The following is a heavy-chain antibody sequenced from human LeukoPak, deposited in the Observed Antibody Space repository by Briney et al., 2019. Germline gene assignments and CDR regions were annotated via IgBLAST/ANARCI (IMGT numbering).Heavy chain of an antibody. CDR3: ARGRVSSSSWYSIYYYYFYMDV. J-gene: IGHJ6*03. D-gene: IGHD6-13*01. CDR2: IYHSGST. V-gene: IGHV4-38-2*02. Sequence: PSETLSLTCTVSGYSISSGYYWGWIRQPPGKGLEWIGSIYHSGSTYYNPSLKSRVTISVDTSKNHFSLELSSVTAADTAVYFCARGRVSSSSWYSIYYYYFYMDVWGKGTTVTVSS. CDR1: GYSISSGYY.